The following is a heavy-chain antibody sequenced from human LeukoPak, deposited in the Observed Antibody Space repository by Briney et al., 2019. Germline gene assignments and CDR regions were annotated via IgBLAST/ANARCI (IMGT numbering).Heavy chain of an antibody. Sequence: SETLSLTCTVSGGSISSGDYYWSWIRQPPGKGLEWIGYIYYSGSTYYNPSLKSRVTISVDTSKNQFSLKLSSVTAADTAVYYCARSGGYRYYYGSGSSPQDAFDIWGQGTMVTVSS. V-gene: IGHV4-30-4*01. CDR1: GGSISSGDYY. J-gene: IGHJ3*02. CDR2: IYYSGST. D-gene: IGHD3-10*01. CDR3: ARSGGYRYYYGSGSSPQDAFDI.